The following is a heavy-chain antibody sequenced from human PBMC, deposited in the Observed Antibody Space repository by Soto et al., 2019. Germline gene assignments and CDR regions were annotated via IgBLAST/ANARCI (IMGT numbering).Heavy chain of an antibody. J-gene: IGHJ4*02. D-gene: IGHD3-16*01. CDR3: EKDAVYNDGLWLMDH. CDR1: GLPHSNFA. CDR2: IYGSGRGI. Sequence: GGSLRLSCTASGLPHSNFAMMWVRQAPGKGLECVSGIYGSGRGIEYADSVKGRFTISRDNSKNTVYLQMTDLMADDTAVYYCEKDAVYNDGLWLMDHWGQGTQVTVSS. V-gene: IGHV3-23*05.